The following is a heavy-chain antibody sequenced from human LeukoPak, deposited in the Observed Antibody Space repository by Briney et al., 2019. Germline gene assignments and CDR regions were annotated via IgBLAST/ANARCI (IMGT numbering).Heavy chain of an antibody. Sequence: SETLSLTCTVSGGPISSSSYYWSWIRQPPGKGLEWIGEINHSGSTNYNPSLKSRVTISVDTSKNQFSLKLSSVTAADTAVYYCARAGGYYRLFDYWGQGTLVTVSS. CDR2: INHSGST. J-gene: IGHJ4*02. CDR3: ARAGGYYRLFDY. V-gene: IGHV4-39*07. CDR1: GGPISSSSYY. D-gene: IGHD3-22*01.